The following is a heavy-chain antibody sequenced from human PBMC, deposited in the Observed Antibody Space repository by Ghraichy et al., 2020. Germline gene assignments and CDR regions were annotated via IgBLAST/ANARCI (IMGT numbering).Heavy chain of an antibody. J-gene: IGHJ3*02. Sequence: GGSLRLSCAASGFTFSSYAMSWVRQAPGKGLEWVSGIIENGVTIYYADSVKGRFTISRDNSKNTLYLQMNSLRVEDTALYYCARQGGGNAFDIWGQGTMVTVSS. V-gene: IGHV3-23*01. CDR1: GFTFSSYA. CDR2: IIENGVTI. CDR3: ARQGGGNAFDI. D-gene: IGHD3-10*01.